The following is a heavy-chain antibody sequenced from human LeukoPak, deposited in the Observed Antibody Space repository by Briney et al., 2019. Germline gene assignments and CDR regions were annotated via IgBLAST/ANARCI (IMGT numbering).Heavy chain of an antibody. CDR3: AVAYSLDV. CDR1: GFTFSSFW. Sequence: GGSLRLSCAASGFTFSSFWMSWVRQAPGKGLEWVANIKNDGSEKYYVDSVKGRFTISRDNAKKSLYLQMNSLRAEDTAVYYCAVAYSLDVWGQGTTVTVSS. V-gene: IGHV3-7*01. CDR2: IKNDGSEK. J-gene: IGHJ6*02.